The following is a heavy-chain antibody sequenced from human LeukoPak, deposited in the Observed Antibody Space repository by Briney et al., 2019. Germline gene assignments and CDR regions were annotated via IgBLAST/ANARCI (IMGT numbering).Heavy chain of an antibody. CDR2: ISSSGSII. D-gene: IGHD3-16*02. J-gene: IGHJ3*02. Sequence: PGGSLRLSCAASGFTFSRYELNWVRQAPGKGLEWVSYISSSGSIIYYADSVKGRFTISRDNAKNSLYLQMGSLRAEDMAVYYCARGSLVMITFGGVIVIPGAFDIWGQGTMVTVSS. CDR1: GFTFSRYE. V-gene: IGHV3-48*03. CDR3: ARGSLVMITFGGVIVIPGAFDI.